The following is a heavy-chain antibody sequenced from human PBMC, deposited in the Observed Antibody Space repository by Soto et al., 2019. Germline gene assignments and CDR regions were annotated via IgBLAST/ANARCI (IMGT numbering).Heavy chain of an antibody. CDR2: INPSGGGT. J-gene: IGHJ1*01. Sequence: QVQLLQSGAEVKKPGASVKVSCKASGYPFKNYYIQWVRQAPGQGLEWMGLINPSGGGTSRAQKXXXXXXXXXXXPSETVYMELNSLKSDDTAVYYCARIESCGGDCYYFQHWGQGTQVTVSS. CDR1: GYPFKNYY. CDR3: ARIESCGGDCYYFQH. V-gene: IGHV1-46*02. D-gene: IGHD2-21*02.